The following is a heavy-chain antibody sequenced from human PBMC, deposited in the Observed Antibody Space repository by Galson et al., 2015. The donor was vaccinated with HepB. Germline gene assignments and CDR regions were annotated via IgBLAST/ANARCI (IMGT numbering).Heavy chain of an antibody. J-gene: IGHJ4*02. V-gene: IGHV4-59*08. D-gene: IGHD3-10*01. CDR2: IHYSGNT. CDR1: GGSISNYY. CDR3: ARHYSSGTYPLDY. Sequence: SETLSLTCTVSGGSISNYYWSWIRQPPGKGLEWIAYIHYSGNTNYNPSLKSRVTISVDTSKNQFSLKLTSVTAADTAVYYCARHYSSGTYPLDYWGQGTLVTVSS.